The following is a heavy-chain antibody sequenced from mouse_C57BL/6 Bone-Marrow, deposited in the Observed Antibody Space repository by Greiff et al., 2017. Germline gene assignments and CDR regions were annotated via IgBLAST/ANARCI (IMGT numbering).Heavy chain of an antibody. CDR2: ISSGGSYT. V-gene: IGHV5-6*02. CDR3: ARRGLYAMDY. J-gene: IGHJ4*01. Sequence: EVKLMESGGDLVKPGGSLKLSCAASGFTFSSYGMSWVRQTPDKRLEWVATISSGGSYTYYPDSVKGRFTLSRDNAKNTLYLQMRSLKSEDTAMCYCARRGLYAMDYWGKGTSVTVSS. CDR1: GFTFSSYG.